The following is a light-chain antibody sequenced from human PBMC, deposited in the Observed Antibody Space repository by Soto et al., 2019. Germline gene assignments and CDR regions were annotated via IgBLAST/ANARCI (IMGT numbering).Light chain of an antibody. CDR3: QKYNSYSWT. Sequence: DIQMTQSPSTLSASVGDRVTITCRASQSISSWLAWYQQKPGKAPKLLIYDASSLESGVPSRFSGSGSGTEFTLTISSLQPDDFATYYCQKYNSYSWTFGQETKVDIK. CDR2: DAS. V-gene: IGKV1-5*01. CDR1: QSISSW. J-gene: IGKJ1*01.